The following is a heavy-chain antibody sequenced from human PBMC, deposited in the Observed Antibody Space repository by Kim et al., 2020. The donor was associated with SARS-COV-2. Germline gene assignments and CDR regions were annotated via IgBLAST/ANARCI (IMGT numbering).Heavy chain of an antibody. CDR1: GFTFSRYA. CDR3: AKDGDGGSWYEADY. Sequence: GGSLRLSCAASGFTFSRYAMTWFRQTPGKGLEWVSSISISGENTYYADSVKGRFTVSRDNFRSTVWLQMNSLRAEDSAKYYCAKDGDGGSWYEADYWGQG. V-gene: IGHV3-23*01. D-gene: IGHD6-13*01. J-gene: IGHJ4*02. CDR2: ISISGENT.